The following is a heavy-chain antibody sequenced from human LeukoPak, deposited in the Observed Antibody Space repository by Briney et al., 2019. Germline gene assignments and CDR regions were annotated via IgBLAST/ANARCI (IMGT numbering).Heavy chain of an antibody. D-gene: IGHD3-3*01. CDR3: ARLGIYTTIFEAGPEYFQH. CDR1: GGSISSGDYY. Sequence: PSQTLSLTCTVSGGSISSGDYYWGWIRQPPGKGLEWIGYIYYSGSTYYNPSLKSRVTISVDTSKNQFSLKLCSVTAADTAVYYCARLGIYTTIFEAGPEYFQHWGQGTLVTVSS. V-gene: IGHV4-30-4*08. J-gene: IGHJ1*01. CDR2: IYYSGST.